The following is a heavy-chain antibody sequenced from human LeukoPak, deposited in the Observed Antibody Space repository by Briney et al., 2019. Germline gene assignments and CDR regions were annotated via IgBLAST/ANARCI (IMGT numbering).Heavy chain of an antibody. CDR2: WEN. V-gene: IGHV4-61*01. CDR3: ARETAERYRGSYFDY. J-gene: IGHJ4*02. D-gene: IGHD1-26*01. Sequence: SETLSLTCTVSGGSVSSGPYYWSWIRQPPGEGLEWIGWENNHNVSLKSRVIISVDRSKNQFSLTFVSVTAADTAVYFRARETAERYRGSYFDYWGQGALVTVSS. CDR1: GGSVSSGPYY.